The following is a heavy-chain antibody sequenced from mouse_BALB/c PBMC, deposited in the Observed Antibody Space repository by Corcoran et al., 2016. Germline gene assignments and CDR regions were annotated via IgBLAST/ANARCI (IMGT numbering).Heavy chain of an antibody. D-gene: IGHD6-1*01. V-gene: IGHV9-3-1*01. J-gene: IGHJ4*01. CDR1: GYTFTNYG. CDR3: ARAPLHYYARDY. Sequence: QIQLVQSGPELKKPGETVKISCKASGYTFTNYGMNWVKQAPGKGLKWMGWINTYTGESTYADDFKGRFAFSLETSASTAYLQINNLKNEDTATYFCARAPLHYYARDYWGQGTSVTVSS. CDR2: INTYTGES.